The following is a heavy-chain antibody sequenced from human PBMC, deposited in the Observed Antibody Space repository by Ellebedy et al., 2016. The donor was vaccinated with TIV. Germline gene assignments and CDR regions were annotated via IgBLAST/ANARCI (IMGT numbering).Heavy chain of an antibody. V-gene: IGHV3-33*01. Sequence: GESLKISCAASGFTFSSYGMHWVRQAPGKGLEWVAVIWHDGSNKYYADSVKGRITISRDNSKNTLYLQLNSLRPEDTAVYYCAREFDDYFFDYWGQGTLVTVSS. CDR1: GFTFSSYG. CDR2: IWHDGSNK. J-gene: IGHJ4*02. CDR3: AREFDDYFFDY. D-gene: IGHD2-21*02.